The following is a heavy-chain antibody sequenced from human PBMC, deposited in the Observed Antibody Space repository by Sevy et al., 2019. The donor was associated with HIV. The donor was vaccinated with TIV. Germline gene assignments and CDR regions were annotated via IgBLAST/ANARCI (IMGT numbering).Heavy chain of an antibody. CDR3: ANTAGYSSGWYWGGYYGMDV. Sequence: SETLSLTCTVSGGSISSSSYYWGWIRQPPGKGLEWIGSIYYSGSTYYNPSLKSRVTISVDTSKNQFSLKLSSVTAADTAMYYCANTAGYSSGWYWGGYYGMDVWGQGTTVTVSS. CDR2: IYYSGST. J-gene: IGHJ6*02. V-gene: IGHV4-39*01. CDR1: GGSISSSSYY. D-gene: IGHD6-19*01.